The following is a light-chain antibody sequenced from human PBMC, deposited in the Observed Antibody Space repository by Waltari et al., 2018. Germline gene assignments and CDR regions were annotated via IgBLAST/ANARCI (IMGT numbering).Light chain of an antibody. V-gene: IGLV3-19*01. CDR1: SLRSYY. J-gene: IGLJ2*01. CDR2: GKN. Sequence: SSELTQDPAVSVALGQTVRITCQGDSLRSYYARCYQKKPGQAPVLVIYGKNNRPTGNPHRCPGSTSGNTASLTITGAQAEDEADYYCNSRDSSGNVVFGGGTKLTVL. CDR3: NSRDSSGNVV.